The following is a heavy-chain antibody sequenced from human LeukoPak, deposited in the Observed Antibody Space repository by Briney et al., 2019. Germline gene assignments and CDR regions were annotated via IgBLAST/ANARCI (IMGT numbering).Heavy chain of an antibody. CDR3: ARGVAVVGAAINYYYYGLDV. V-gene: IGHV1-69*13. CDR1: GGSFSSYT. CDR2: ITRIFGTT. D-gene: IGHD2-15*01. J-gene: IGHJ6*02. Sequence: SVKVPCKASGGSFSSYTLTWVRQAPGQGLEWMGGITRIFGTTNYAQKFQGRITITADESTRTAYMELSSLRSEDTAVYYCARGVAVVGAAINYYYYGLDVWGQGTTVTVSS.